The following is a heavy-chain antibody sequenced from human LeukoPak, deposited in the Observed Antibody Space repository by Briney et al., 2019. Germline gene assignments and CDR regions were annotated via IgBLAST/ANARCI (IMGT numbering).Heavy chain of an antibody. J-gene: IGHJ4*02. CDR1: GVSISSSNW. Sequence: PSETLSLTCAVSGVSISSSNWWNWVRQPPGKGLEWIGEIYHSGSANYNPSLRSRVTISLDKSENQFSLKLNSVTAADTAVYYCARKVRGVYNFDNWGQGTLVTVSS. D-gene: IGHD3-10*01. CDR3: ARKVRGVYNFDN. CDR2: IYHSGSA. V-gene: IGHV4-4*02.